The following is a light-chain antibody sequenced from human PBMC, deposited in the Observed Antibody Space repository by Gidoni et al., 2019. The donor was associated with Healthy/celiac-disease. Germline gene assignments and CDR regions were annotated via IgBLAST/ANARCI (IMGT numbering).Light chain of an antibody. Sequence: SYELTQPPSVSVSPGQTASITCSGDKLGYTYACWYQQKPGQSPVLVIYQDSQRPSGIPEQFSGSNSGNTATLTIRGTQAMDEADYYCQAWDSSTVVFGGGTKLTVL. CDR1: KLGYTY. CDR2: QDS. CDR3: QAWDSSTVV. V-gene: IGLV3-1*01. J-gene: IGLJ2*01.